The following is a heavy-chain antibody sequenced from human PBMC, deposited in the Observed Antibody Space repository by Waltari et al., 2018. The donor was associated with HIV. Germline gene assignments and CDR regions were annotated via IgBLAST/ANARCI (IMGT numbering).Heavy chain of an antibody. CDR2: IYYSGST. D-gene: IGHD4-17*01. CDR3: ARAPGGDYGDLYYFDY. J-gene: IGHJ4*02. V-gene: IGHV4-39*07. Sequence: QLQLQESGPGLVKPSETLSLTCTVSGGSISSSSYYWGWTRQPPGKGLEWIGSIYYSGSTYYNPSLKSRVTISVDTSKNQFSLKLSSVTAADTAVYYCARAPGGDYGDLYYFDYWGQGTLVTVSS. CDR1: GGSISSSSYY.